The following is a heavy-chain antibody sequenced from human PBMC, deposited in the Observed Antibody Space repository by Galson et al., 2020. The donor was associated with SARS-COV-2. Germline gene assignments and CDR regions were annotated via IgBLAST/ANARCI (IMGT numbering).Heavy chain of an antibody. Sequence: ASVKVSCKASGYTFTSYGISWVRQAPGQGLEWMGWISAYNGNTNYAQKLQGRVTMTTDTSTSTAYMELRSLRSDDTAVYYCAGDVVCGGDCYFFDYWGQGTLVTVSS. D-gene: IGHD2-21*01. CDR2: ISAYNGNT. CDR1: GYTFTSYG. V-gene: IGHV1-18*01. J-gene: IGHJ4*02. CDR3: AGDVVCGGDCYFFDY.